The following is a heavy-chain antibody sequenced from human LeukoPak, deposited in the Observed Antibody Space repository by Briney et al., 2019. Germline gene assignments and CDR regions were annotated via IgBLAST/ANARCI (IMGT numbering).Heavy chain of an antibody. Sequence: ASVKVSCKASGYTFTSYYMHWVRQAPGQGLEWMGWMNPKSGNSGYAQKFQGRVTMTRNTSIATAYMEVSNLRFDDTAVYYCVDPDRWGQGTLVTVSS. CDR3: VDPDR. D-gene: IGHD3-22*01. V-gene: IGHV1-8*02. CDR1: GYTFTSYY. CDR2: MNPKSGNS. J-gene: IGHJ1*01.